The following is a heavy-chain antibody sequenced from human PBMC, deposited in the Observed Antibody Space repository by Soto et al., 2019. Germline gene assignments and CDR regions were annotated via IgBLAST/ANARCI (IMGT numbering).Heavy chain of an antibody. D-gene: IGHD4-17*01. CDR1: GYSFTSYW. V-gene: IGHV5-51*01. CDR2: IYPGDSDT. CDR3: ARRGYSRDYGDNWFDP. J-gene: IGHJ5*02. Sequence: EVQLVQSGAEVKTPGESLKISCKGSGYSFTSYWIGWVRQMPGKGLEWMGIIYPGDSDTRYSPSFQGQVTISADKSISTAYLQWSSLKASDTAMYYCARRGYSRDYGDNWFDPWGQGTLVTVSS.